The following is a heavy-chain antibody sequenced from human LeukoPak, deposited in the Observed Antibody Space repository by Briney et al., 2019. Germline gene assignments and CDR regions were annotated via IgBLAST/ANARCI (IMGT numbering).Heavy chain of an antibody. CDR2: INPNSGGT. J-gene: IGHJ6*03. V-gene: IGHV1-2*02. CDR1: GYTFTCYY. CDR3: ARAIGQLQNLYYYYYYMDV. D-gene: IGHD6-6*01. Sequence: GASVKVSCKASGYTFTCYYIHWVRQAPGQGLEWIGWINPNSGGTNYAQKFQGRVTMTMDTSISTTYMELRRLRSDDTAVYFCARAIGQLQNLYYYYYYMDVWGKGTTVTVSS.